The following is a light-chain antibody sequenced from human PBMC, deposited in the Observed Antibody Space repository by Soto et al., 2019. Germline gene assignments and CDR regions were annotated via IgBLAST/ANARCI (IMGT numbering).Light chain of an antibody. CDR1: QSISSW. CDR2: DAS. CDR3: LQDINYPGT. Sequence: DIQMTQSPSTLSASVGDRVTITCLASQSISSWLAWYQQKPGKAPKLLIYDASSLESGVPSRFSGSGSGTEFTLTISSLQPDDFATYYCLQDINYPGTFGQGTKVDIK. V-gene: IGKV1-5*01. J-gene: IGKJ1*01.